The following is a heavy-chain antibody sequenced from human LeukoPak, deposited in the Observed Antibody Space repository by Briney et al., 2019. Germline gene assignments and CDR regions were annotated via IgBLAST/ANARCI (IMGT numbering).Heavy chain of an antibody. Sequence: GGSLRLSCAASGFTISSYSMTWVRQAPGKGLEWVSSISSSSSYIYYAESVKGRFTISRDNANNSLYLQMNSLRAEDTAVYYCAKGYYNSGSYSYYYYYGMDVWGQGTTVTVSS. D-gene: IGHD3-10*01. CDR2: ISSSSSYI. CDR1: GFTISSYS. J-gene: IGHJ6*02. CDR3: AKGYYNSGSYSYYYYYGMDV. V-gene: IGHV3-21*01.